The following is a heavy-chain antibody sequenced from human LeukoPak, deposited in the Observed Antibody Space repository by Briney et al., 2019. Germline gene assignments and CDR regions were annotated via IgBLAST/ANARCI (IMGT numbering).Heavy chain of an antibody. Sequence: GGSLRLSCAASGFTFDDYGMSWVRQAPGKGLEWVSSIQWNDDSTGYADSVKGRFTISRDNAKNSLYLQMKSLRAEDTALYYCARDSDYYSSGWSPWDYWGQGTLVTVSS. CDR2: IQWNDDST. D-gene: IGHD6-19*01. V-gene: IGHV3-20*04. J-gene: IGHJ4*02. CDR3: ARDSDYYSSGWSPWDY. CDR1: GFTFDDYG.